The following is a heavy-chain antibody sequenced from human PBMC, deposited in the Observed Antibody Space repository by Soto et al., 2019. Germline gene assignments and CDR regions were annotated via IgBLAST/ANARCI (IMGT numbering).Heavy chain of an antibody. Sequence: PSETLSLTCTVSGAALSGGGYFYTWVRQPPGKGLEWLGYIYYSGGPTYAPSLKSRVTISLDKSKSQFSLRLISVTAADTAVYYCMRKQSDDNYFDPWGQGTLVTVS. D-gene: IGHD6-19*01. CDR1: GAALSGGGYF. CDR2: IYYSGGP. V-gene: IGHV4-61*08. J-gene: IGHJ5*02. CDR3: MRKQSDDNYFDP.